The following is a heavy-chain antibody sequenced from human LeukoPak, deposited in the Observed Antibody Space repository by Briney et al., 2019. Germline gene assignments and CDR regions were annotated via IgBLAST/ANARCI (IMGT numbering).Heavy chain of an antibody. CDR2: ISAYNGNT. V-gene: IGHV1-18*01. CDR3: ARDWNDVNEGYFDY. Sequence: GASVKVSCKASGYTFTSYGISWVRQAPGQGLEWMGWISAYNGNTNYAQKLQGRVTMTTDTSTSTAYMELRSLRSDDTAVYYCARDWNDVNEGYFDYWGQGILVTVSS. D-gene: IGHD1-1*01. J-gene: IGHJ4*02. CDR1: GYTFTSYG.